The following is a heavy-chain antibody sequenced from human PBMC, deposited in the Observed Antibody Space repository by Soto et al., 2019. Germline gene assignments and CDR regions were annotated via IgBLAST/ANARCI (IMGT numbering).Heavy chain of an antibody. CDR1: GFTFSTYT. D-gene: IGHD3-3*01. V-gene: IGHV3-48*02. J-gene: IGHJ6*02. Sequence: EVQLVESGGGLVQPGGSLRLSCAASGFTFSTYTMTWVRQAPGKGLQWVSYISDRGSTKYYADSVKGRCTISSDNAKNSLDLQMSNLRDEDTAVYYCGRSGATAFFYDVDVWGQGTTVTVSS. CDR2: ISDRGSTK. CDR3: GRSGATAFFYDVDV.